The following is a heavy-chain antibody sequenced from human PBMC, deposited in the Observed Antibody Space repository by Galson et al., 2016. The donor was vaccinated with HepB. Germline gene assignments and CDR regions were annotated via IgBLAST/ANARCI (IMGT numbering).Heavy chain of an antibody. CDR3: VKGAITLGRDPYGMDV. J-gene: IGHJ6*02. CDR2: ISSNGGST. Sequence: SLRLSCAASVFTFSRYAMHRVRQAPGKGLDYISGISSNGGSTHYADSVKGRFTISRDNSKKTVYLQMRSLRTEDTAVYYCVKGAITLGRDPYGMDVWGHGTTVTVSS. V-gene: IGHV3-64D*09. CDR1: VFTFSRYA. D-gene: IGHD3-10*01.